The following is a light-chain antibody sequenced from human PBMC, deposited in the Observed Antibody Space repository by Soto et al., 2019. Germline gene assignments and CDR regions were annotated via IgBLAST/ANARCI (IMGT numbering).Light chain of an antibody. Sequence: IGMTQSPATLSVSPGERATLSCRASQSVSSNLVWYQQKPGQAPRLLIYGASTRVTGIPARFSGSGSGTEFTLTISSLQPDDFATYYCQQYGSSITFGQGTRLEIK. CDR2: GAS. J-gene: IGKJ5*01. CDR1: QSVSSN. V-gene: IGKV3-15*01. CDR3: QQYGSSIT.